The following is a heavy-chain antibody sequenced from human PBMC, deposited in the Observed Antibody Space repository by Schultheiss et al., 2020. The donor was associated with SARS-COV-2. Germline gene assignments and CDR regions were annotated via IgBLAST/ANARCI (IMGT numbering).Heavy chain of an antibody. CDR1: GFTFSSYG. CDR2: INHSGKT. Sequence: ESLKISCAASGFTFSSYGMHWVRQSPGRGLEWVGEINHSGKTNYNPSLKSRINISVDTSKRQFSLKLKSVTAADTATYYCSCTRYYYHGLDVWGQGTTVTVSS. V-gene: IGHV4-34*08. D-gene: IGHD2-2*01. J-gene: IGHJ6*02. CDR3: SCTRYYYHGLDV.